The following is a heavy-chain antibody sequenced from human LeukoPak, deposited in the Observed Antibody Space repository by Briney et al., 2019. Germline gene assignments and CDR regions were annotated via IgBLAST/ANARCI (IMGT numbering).Heavy chain of an antibody. CDR3: ARDHSTNGDGFDY. CDR1: GGSINTYY. Sequence: SETLSLTCTVSGGSINTYYRSWIRQPPGKGLEWIGYIYYSGSTNYNPSLRSRVTISIDTSKNQFSLKLTSVTAADTAVYYCARDHSTNGDGFDYWGQGTLVTVSS. V-gene: IGHV4-59*01. CDR2: IYYSGST. J-gene: IGHJ4*02.